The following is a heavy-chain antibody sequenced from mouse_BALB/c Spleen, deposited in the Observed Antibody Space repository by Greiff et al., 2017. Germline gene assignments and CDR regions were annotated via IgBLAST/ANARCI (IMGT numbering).Heavy chain of an antibody. D-gene: IGHD2-4*01. J-gene: IGHJ4*01. CDR3: AREGMITDAMDY. CDR1: GFTFTDYY. CDR2: IRNKANGYTT. V-gene: IGHV7-3*02. Sequence: EVKVEESGGGLVQPGGSLRLSCATSGFTFTDYYMSWVRQPPGKALEWLGFIRNKANGYTTEYSASVKGRFTISRDNSQSILYLQMNTLRAEDSATYYCAREGMITDAMDYWGQGTSVTVSS.